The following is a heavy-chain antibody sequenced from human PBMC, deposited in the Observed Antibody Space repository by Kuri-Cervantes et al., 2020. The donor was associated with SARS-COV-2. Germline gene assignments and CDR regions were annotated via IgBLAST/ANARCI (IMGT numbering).Heavy chain of an antibody. CDR3: ARDPPHGTDYGGSMDV. V-gene: IGHV3-23*01. CDR2: ISGSGGST. Sequence: GGSLRLSCAASGFTFSRYAMSWVRQAPGKGLEWVSAISGSGGSTYYADSVKGRFTISRDNSKNTLYLQMNSLRAEDTAVYYCARDPPHGTDYGGSMDVWGQGTTVTVSS. J-gene: IGHJ6*02. D-gene: IGHD4-23*01. CDR1: GFTFSRYA.